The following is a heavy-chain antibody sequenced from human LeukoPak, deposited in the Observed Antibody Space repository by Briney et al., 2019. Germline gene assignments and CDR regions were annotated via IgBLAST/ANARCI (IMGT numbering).Heavy chain of an antibody. Sequence: SGTLSLTCAVSGGSISSSNWWSWVRQPPGKGLEWIGEIYHSGSTNHNPSLKSRVTISVDKSKNQFSLKLSSVTAADTAVYYCARVRLSGWYGANFDYWGQGTLVTVSS. D-gene: IGHD6-19*01. CDR1: GGSISSSNW. V-gene: IGHV4-4*02. CDR2: IYHSGST. J-gene: IGHJ4*02. CDR3: ARVRLSGWYGANFDY.